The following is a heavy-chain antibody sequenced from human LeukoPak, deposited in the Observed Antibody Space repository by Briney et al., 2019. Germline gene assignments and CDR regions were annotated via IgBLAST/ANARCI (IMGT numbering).Heavy chain of an antibody. CDR3: GGDTATAIDY. CDR2: TTNTPNAYTT. V-gene: IGHV3-72*01. J-gene: IGHJ4*02. CDR1: GFTFTNHY. Sequence: GGSLTLSCAASGFTFTNHYMDWVRQAPGMGLEWIARTTNTPNAYTTAYAASVRGRFTVSRDDSKSLLHLQMSSLKTDDTAVYYCGGDTATAIDYWGRGTLVTVSS. D-gene: IGHD5-18*01.